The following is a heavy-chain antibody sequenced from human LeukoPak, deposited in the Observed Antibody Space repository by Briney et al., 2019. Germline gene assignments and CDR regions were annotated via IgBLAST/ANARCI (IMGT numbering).Heavy chain of an antibody. CDR2: IYTSGST. V-gene: IGHV4-61*02. J-gene: IGHJ5*02. D-gene: IGHD3-9*01. CDR1: GGSISSGSYY. CDR3: SRVDYDILTGVEPNWFDP. Sequence: PSQTLSLTCTVSGGSISSGSYYWSWIRQPAGKGLEWIGRIYTSGSTNYNPSLKSRVTMSVDTSKNQFSLKLSSVTAADTAVYYCSRVDYDILTGVEPNWFDPWGQGTLVTVSS.